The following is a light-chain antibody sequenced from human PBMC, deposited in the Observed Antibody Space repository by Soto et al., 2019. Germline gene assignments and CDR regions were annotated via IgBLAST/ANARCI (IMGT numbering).Light chain of an antibody. V-gene: IGLV2-14*01. CDR1: SSDVGAYNY. CDR3: SSKRDSSTLFV. J-gene: IGLJ1*01. Sequence: QSVLTQPASVSGSPGQSITISCTGTSSDVGAYNYVSWYQHHPGKVPKLLICEVTNRPSGVSDRFSGSKSGNTASLTISGLQAEDEADYYCSSKRDSSTLFVFGTGTKVTVL. CDR2: EVT.